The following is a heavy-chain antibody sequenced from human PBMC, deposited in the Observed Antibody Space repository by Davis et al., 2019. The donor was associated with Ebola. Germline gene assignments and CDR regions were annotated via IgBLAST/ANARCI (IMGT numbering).Heavy chain of an antibody. CDR1: GGSFSGYY. D-gene: IGHD3-10*01. CDR3: ARGGVRVRYYYYGMDV. V-gene: IGHV4-34*01. J-gene: IGHJ6*02. CDR2: INHSGTT. Sequence: SETLSLTCAVYGGSFSGYYWSWIRQPPGKGLEWIGEINHSGTTNYNPSLKSRVTIRVDTSKNQFSRKLSSVTAADTAVYYCARGGVRVRYYYYGMDVWGQGTTVTVSS.